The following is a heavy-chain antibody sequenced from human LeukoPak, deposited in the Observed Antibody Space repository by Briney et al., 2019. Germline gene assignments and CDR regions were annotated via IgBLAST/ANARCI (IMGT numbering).Heavy chain of an antibody. CDR2: IYSTGST. J-gene: IGHJ5*02. CDR1: GVSISNYY. V-gene: IGHV4-4*09. CDR3: ARLSVEAALDL. Sequence: SETLSLTCTVSGVSISNYYWSWIRQPPGKGLEWIGNIYSTGSTNSNPPLRSRVTISVDTSKNQLSLRLRSVTAADTAVYYCARLSVEAALDLWGQGTLVTVSS. D-gene: IGHD2-15*01.